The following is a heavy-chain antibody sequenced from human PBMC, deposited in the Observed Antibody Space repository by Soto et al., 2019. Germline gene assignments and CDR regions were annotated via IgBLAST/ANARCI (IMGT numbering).Heavy chain of an antibody. D-gene: IGHD1-26*01. CDR3: ARYYYDSAGYNWFDP. CDR2: FYYSGII. J-gene: IGHJ5*02. CDR1: GVSISSVNYY. V-gene: IGHV4-30-4*01. Sequence: QVQLQASGPGLVKPSQTLSLTCAVSGVSISSVNYYWSWIRQSPGKGLEWIAYFYYSGIIYYSPSLENRVSISSDASKNQYSLTLTSVTAADTAVYYCARYYYDSAGYNWFDPWGQGTLVTVSS.